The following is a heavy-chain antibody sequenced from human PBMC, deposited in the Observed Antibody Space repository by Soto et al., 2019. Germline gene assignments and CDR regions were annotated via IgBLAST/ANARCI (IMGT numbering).Heavy chain of an antibody. CDR2: ISAYNGNT. CDR3: AREGTCSSTSCPTYFSFGMDV. J-gene: IGHJ6*02. CDR1: GYTFTRYA. V-gene: IGHV1-18*01. D-gene: IGHD2-2*01. Sequence: ASVKVSCKASGYTFTRYAMHWVRQAPGQRLEWMGWISAYNGNTNYAQKLQGRVTMTTDTFTRTAYMEVRSLRSDDTAVYYCAREGTCSSTSCPTYFSFGMDVWGQGTTVTVSS.